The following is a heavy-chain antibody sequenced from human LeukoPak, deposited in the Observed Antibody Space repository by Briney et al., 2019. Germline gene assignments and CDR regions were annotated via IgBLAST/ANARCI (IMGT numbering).Heavy chain of an antibody. D-gene: IGHD3-22*01. CDR2: SNPNSGGT. V-gene: IGHV1-2*02. J-gene: IGHJ3*02. CDR1: GYTFTRYY. Sequence: ASVKVSCKASGYTFTRYYMHWVRQAPGQGLEWMGWSNPNSGGTNYAQKFQGRVTMTRDTSISTAYMELSRLRSDDTAVYYCASNPHYYDSSGYQGAFDIWGQGTMVTVSS. CDR3: ASNPHYYDSSGYQGAFDI.